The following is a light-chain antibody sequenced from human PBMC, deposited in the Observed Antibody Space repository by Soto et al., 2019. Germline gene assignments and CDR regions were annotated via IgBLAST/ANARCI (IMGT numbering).Light chain of an antibody. Sequence: DIVMTQSPDSLAVSLGERATINCKSSQSVLYRSNTKNYLAWYQQKPGQPPNLLIYWASTRESGVPDRFSGSGSGTDFTLTISSLQAEDVAVYDCQQYYSLPPTFGQGTKVEIK. J-gene: IGKJ1*01. CDR3: QQYYSLPPT. CDR2: WAS. CDR1: QSVLYRSNTKNY. V-gene: IGKV4-1*01.